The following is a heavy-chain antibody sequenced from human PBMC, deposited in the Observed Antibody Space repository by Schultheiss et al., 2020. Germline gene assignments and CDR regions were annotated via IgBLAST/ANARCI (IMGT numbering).Heavy chain of an antibody. J-gene: IGHJ4*02. CDR3: AKAGRDGYKFAGY. D-gene: IGHD5-24*01. CDR1: GFTFSSYA. V-gene: IGHV3-30*02. Sequence: GESLRLSCAASGFTFSSYAMHWVRQAPGKGLEWVAVIWYDGSNKYYADSVKGRFTISRDNSKNTLYLQMNSLRAEDTAVYYCAKAGRDGYKFAGYWGQGTLVTVSS. CDR2: IWYDGSNK.